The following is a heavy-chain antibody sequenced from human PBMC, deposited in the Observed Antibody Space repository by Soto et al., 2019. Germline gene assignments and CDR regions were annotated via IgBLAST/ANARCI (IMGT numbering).Heavy chain of an antibody. V-gene: IGHV4-34*01. CDR3: ARAWEVSCAFDI. J-gene: IGHJ3*02. CDR1: GGSFSGYY. Sequence: SETLSLTCAVYGGSFSGYYRSWIRQPPGKGLEWIGEINHSGSTNYNPSLKSRVTISVDTSKNQFSLKLSSVTAADTAVYYCARAWEVSCAFDIWGQGTMVTVSS. D-gene: IGHD1-26*01. CDR2: INHSGST.